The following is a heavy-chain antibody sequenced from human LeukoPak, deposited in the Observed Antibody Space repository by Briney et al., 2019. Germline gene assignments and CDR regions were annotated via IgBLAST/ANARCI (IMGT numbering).Heavy chain of an antibody. CDR1: GFTFSSYW. J-gene: IGHJ4*02. CDR2: INSDGSST. Sequence: GGSLRLSCAASGFTFSSYWMHWVRQVPGKGLVWVSRINSDGSSTSYADSVKGRFTISRDNAKNTLYLQMNSLRAEDTAVYYCAREGFRGYYFDYWGQGTLVTVSS. CDR3: AREGFRGYYFDY. D-gene: IGHD3-10*01. V-gene: IGHV3-74*01.